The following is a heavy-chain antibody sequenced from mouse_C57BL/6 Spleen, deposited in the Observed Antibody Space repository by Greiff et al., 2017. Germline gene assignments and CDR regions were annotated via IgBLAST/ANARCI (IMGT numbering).Heavy chain of an antibody. CDR1: GYTFTSYW. Sequence: QVQLQQPGAELVKPGASVKLSCKASGYTFTSYWMHWVKQRPGPGLEWIGMIHPNSGSTNYNEKFKSKATLTVDKSSSTAYMQLSSLTSEDSAVYYCATPDSSGYDWFAYWGQGTLVTVSA. CDR2: IHPNSGST. CDR3: ATPDSSGYDWFAY. V-gene: IGHV1-64*01. J-gene: IGHJ3*01. D-gene: IGHD3-2*02.